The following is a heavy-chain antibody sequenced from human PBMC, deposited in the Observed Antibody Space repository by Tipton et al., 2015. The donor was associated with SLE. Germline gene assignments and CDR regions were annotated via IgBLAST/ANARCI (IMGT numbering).Heavy chain of an antibody. V-gene: IGHV4-39*07. CDR1: GGSISSSSYY. J-gene: IGHJ1*01. CDR3: ARRGYSSVFQH. D-gene: IGHD6-25*01. Sequence: LRLSCTVSGGSISSSSYYWGWIRQPPGKGLEWIGSSYYSGSTYYNPSLKSRVTISVDTSKNQFSLKLSSVTAADTAVYYCARRGYSSVFQHWGQGTLVTVSS. CDR2: SYYSGST.